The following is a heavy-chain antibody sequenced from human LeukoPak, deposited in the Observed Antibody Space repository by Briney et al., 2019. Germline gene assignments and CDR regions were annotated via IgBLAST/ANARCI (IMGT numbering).Heavy chain of an antibody. D-gene: IGHD3-22*01. CDR3: ARDQDSSGYCDY. CDR1: GFTFSSYS. V-gene: IGHV3-21*01. Sequence: PGGSLRLSCAASGFTFSSYSMNWVRQAPGKGLEWISSISSSSSYIYYADSVEGRFTISRDNAKNSLYLQMNSLRAEDTAVYYCARDQDSSGYCDYWGQGTLVTVSS. J-gene: IGHJ4*02. CDR2: ISSSSSYI.